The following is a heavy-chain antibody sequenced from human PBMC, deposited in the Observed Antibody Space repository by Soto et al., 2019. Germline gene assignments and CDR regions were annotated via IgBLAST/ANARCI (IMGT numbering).Heavy chain of an antibody. V-gene: IGHV3-21*01. D-gene: IGHD4-4*01. CDR3: ARQSKGDY. CDR1: GFTFSNYN. J-gene: IGHJ4*02. Sequence: PGGSLRLSCATSGFTFSNYNMIWVRQAPGRGLEWVASISSSNSIFYRDSVKGRFTISRDNAKNSLYLQMNSLRVEDTALYYCARQSKGDYWGQGTLVTVSS. CDR2: ISSSNSI.